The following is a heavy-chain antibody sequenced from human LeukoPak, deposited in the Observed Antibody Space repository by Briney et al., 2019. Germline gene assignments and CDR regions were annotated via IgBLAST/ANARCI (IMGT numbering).Heavy chain of an antibody. CDR2: IRDSGSDT. Sequence: WGSLRLSCAVSGFTSSSYAMTWVRQAPGKGLEWVSAIRDSGSDTYYADSVKGRFSISRDTSKNTLYLQMNSLRVEDTAVYYCATRRFGELTYWGQGTLVTVSS. CDR1: GFTSSSYA. D-gene: IGHD3-10*01. CDR3: ATRRFGELTY. V-gene: IGHV3-23*01. J-gene: IGHJ4*02.